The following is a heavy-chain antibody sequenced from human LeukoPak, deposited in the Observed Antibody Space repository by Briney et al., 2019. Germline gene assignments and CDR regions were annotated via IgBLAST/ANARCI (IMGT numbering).Heavy chain of an antibody. J-gene: IGHJ6*04. D-gene: IGHD6-19*01. Sequence: PGGSLRLSCAASGFTFTGYAMSWVRQAPGKGLEWVSAISGSGHSTDYADSVKGRFTISRDNSKNTLYLQMNSLRAEDTAVYYCAKDVIGSGWLQSILDVWGKGTTVTVSS. V-gene: IGHV3-23*01. CDR1: GFTFTGYA. CDR2: ISGSGHST. CDR3: AKDVIGSGWLQSILDV.